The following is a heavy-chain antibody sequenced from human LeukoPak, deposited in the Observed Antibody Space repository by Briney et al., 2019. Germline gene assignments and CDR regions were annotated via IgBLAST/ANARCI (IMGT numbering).Heavy chain of an antibody. Sequence: GGSLRLSCAASGFTFSSYGMHWVRQAPGKGLEWVAVISYDGSNKYYADSVKGRFTIFRDNSKNTLYLQMNSLRAEDTAVYYCARDLLGDNDYWGQGTLVTVSS. D-gene: IGHD1-26*01. CDR2: ISYDGSNK. CDR1: GFTFSSYG. J-gene: IGHJ4*02. CDR3: ARDLLGDNDY. V-gene: IGHV3-30*03.